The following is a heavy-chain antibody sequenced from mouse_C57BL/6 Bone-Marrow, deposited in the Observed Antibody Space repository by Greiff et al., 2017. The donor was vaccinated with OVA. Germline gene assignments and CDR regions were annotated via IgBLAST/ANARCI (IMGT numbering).Heavy chain of an antibody. J-gene: IGHJ1*03. CDR2: IRNKANGYTT. CDR1: GFTFTDYY. V-gene: IGHV7-3*01. CDR3: ARSYYSNYPWYCDV. D-gene: IGHD2-5*01. Sequence: EVQLVESGGGLVQPGGSLSLSCAASGFTFTDYYMSWVRQPPGKALEWLGFIRNKANGYTTEYSASVKGRFTISRDNSQSILYLQMNALRAEDSATYYCARSYYSNYPWYCDVWGTGTTVTVSS.